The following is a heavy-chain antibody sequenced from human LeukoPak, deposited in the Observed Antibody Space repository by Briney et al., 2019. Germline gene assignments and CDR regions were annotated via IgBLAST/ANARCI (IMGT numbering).Heavy chain of an antibody. CDR1: GYSISSGYY. Sequence: PSETLSLTCAVSGYSISSGYYWGWIRQPPGKGLEWIGSIYHSGSTYYNPSLKSRVTISVDTSKNQFSLKLSSVTAADTAVYYCARRRKRNPMSKDAFDIWGQGTIVTVSS. V-gene: IGHV4-38-2*01. J-gene: IGHJ3*02. CDR2: IYHSGST. D-gene: IGHD1-14*01. CDR3: ARRRKRNPMSKDAFDI.